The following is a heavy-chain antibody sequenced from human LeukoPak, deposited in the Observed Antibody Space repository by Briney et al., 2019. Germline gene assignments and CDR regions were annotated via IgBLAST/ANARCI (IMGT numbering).Heavy chain of an antibody. CDR1: GFTFSSYW. CDR2: IKQDGSEK. D-gene: IGHD2-21*02. Sequence: GGSLRLSCAASGFTFSSYWMSWVRRAPGKGLEWVANIKQDGSEKYYVDSVKGRFTISRDNAQNSMYLQMNSLRVEDTAVYYCTSWGDTTAEYFQRWGQGTLVTVSS. J-gene: IGHJ1*01. CDR3: TSWGDTTAEYFQR. V-gene: IGHV3-7*01.